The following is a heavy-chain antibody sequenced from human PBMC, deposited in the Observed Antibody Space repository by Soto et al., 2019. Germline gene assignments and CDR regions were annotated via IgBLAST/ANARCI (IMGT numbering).Heavy chain of an antibody. Sequence: QVQLVQSGADVKKPGSSARVSCKASGGTSSTYAVHWVRQAPGQGLEWMGGIIPLYDSPYYERNFQGRFTIAADKSTDTAYMEFRSLGYEDTAVYYCPRGSQDGDALYWGQRKLVPVAS. D-gene: IGHD4-17*01. CDR1: GGTSSTYA. J-gene: IGHJ4*02. V-gene: IGHV1-69*06. CDR2: IIPLYDSP. CDR3: PRGSQDGDALY.